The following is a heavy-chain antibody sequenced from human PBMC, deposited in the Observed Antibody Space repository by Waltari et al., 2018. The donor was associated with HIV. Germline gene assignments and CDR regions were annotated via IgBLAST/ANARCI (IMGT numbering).Heavy chain of an antibody. J-gene: IGHJ6*02. CDR2: LNHSGST. CDR3: ARARLVSRGQYCSTTSCLPHYYYYYGMDV. CDR1: GGSFCGSY. Sequence: QVQLRQWGAGLLKPSETLSPTCAVYGGSFCGSYYTWFPPPTGMGMAWMGELNHSGSTNYNPALKSRVTISVDTSKNKFSLKLTSVTAADTAVFYCARARLVSRGQYCSTTSCLPHYYYYYGMDVWGQGTTVTVSS. D-gene: IGHD2-2*01. V-gene: IGHV4-34*01.